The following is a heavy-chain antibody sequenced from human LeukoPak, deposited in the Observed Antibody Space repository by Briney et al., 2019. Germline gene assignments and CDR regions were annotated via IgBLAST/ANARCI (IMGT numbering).Heavy chain of an antibody. Sequence: GGSLRLSCAASGFTFSNAWMSWVRQAPGKGLEWVGRIKSETDGGTTDYAAPVKGRFTISRDDSKNTLYLQMNSLKTEDTAVYYCTTGLYCSSTSCRSPADYWGQGTLVTVSS. CDR3: TTGLYCSSTSCRSPADY. D-gene: IGHD2-2*01. CDR2: IKSETDGGTT. CDR1: GFTFSNAW. V-gene: IGHV3-15*01. J-gene: IGHJ4*02.